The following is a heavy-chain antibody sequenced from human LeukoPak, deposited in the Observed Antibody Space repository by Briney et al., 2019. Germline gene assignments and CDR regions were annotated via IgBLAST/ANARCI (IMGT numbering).Heavy chain of an antibody. CDR3: ARALVIPFGFDY. D-gene: IGHD3-16*02. V-gene: IGHV1-46*01. CDR1: GYTFTSYY. J-gene: IGHJ4*02. CDR2: INPSGGST. Sequence: ASVKVSCKASGYTFTSYYMHWVRQAPGQGLEWMGIINPSGGSTSYAQKFQGRVTMTRDMSTSTVYMELSSLRSEDTAVYYCARALVIPFGFDYWGQGTLVTVSS.